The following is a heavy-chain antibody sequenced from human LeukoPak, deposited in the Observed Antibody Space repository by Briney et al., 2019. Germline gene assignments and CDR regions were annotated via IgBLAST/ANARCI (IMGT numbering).Heavy chain of an antibody. D-gene: IGHD3-22*01. J-gene: IGHJ3*02. V-gene: IGHV4-4*02. CDR2: IYHSGST. Sequence: SGTLSLTCAVSGGSISSSNWWSWVRQPPGKGLEWIGEIYHSGSTNYNPSLKSRVTISVDKSKNQFSLKLSSVTAADTAVYYCATYKAEYYYDSSGYYHDAFDIWGQGTMVTVSS. CDR3: ATYKAEYYYDSSGYYHDAFDI. CDR1: GGSISSSNW.